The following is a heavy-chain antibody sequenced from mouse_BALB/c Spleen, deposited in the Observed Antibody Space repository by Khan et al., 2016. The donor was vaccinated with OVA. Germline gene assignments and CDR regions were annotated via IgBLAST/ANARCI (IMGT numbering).Heavy chain of an antibody. V-gene: IGHV1-15*01. CDR3: TRWYDGRSWFAY. J-gene: IGHJ3*01. CDR1: GYIFTDYE. D-gene: IGHD1-1*01. CDR2: IDPETGGT. Sequence: QVRLQQSGAELVRPGASVTLSCKASGYIFTDYEIHWVKQTPVHGLEWIGAIDPETGGTAYNQKIKGKATLTADKYSSTAYMEVRSLTSEDSAVYYCTRWYDGRSWFAYWGQGTLVTVSA.